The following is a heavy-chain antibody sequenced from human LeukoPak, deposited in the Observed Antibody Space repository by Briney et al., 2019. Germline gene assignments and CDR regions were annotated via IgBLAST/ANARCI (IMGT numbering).Heavy chain of an antibody. Sequence: GASVKVSCKASRYSFTGYYMHWVRQAPGQGLEWMGWINPNSGDTKYAQKFQGRVTMTRDTSISTAYMELSRLRSDDTAVYYCARDFRGYYDSSGYLNDYWGQGTLVTVSS. D-gene: IGHD3-22*01. J-gene: IGHJ4*02. CDR1: RYSFTGYY. CDR3: ARDFRGYYDSSGYLNDY. V-gene: IGHV1-2*02. CDR2: INPNSGDT.